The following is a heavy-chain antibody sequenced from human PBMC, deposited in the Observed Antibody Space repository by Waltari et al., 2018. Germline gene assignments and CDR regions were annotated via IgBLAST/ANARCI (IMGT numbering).Heavy chain of an antibody. CDR2: IYYSGST. D-gene: IGHD4-4*01. V-gene: IGHV4-59*01. J-gene: IGHJ3*02. CDR1: GGSISSYY. CDR3: ARKTPRGYSNYAFDI. Sequence: QVQLQESGPGLVKPSETLSLTCTVSGGSISSYYWSWIRQPPGKGLEWIGYIYYSGSTNYNPSLMNQVTISVDTSKNQFSLKLSSVTAADTAVYYCARKTPRGYSNYAFDIWGQGTMVTVSS.